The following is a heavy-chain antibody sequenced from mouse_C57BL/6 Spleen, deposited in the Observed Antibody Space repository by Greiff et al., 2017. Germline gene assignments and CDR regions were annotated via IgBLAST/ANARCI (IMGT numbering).Heavy chain of an antibody. V-gene: IGHV15-2*01. CDR1: DSEVFPIAY. J-gene: IGHJ2*01. CDR2: ILPSIGRT. D-gene: IGHD1-1*01. Sequence: QVQLQQSGSELRSPGSSVKLSCKDFDSEVFPIAYMSWVRQKPGHGFEWIGGILPSIGRTIYGEKFEDKATLDADTLSNTAYLELNSLTSEDSAIYYCARGDWNAVVAPYLDYWGQGTTLTVSS. CDR3: ARGDWNAVVAPYLDY.